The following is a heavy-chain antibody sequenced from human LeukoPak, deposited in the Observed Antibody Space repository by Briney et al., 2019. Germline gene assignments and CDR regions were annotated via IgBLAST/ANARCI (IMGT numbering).Heavy chain of an antibody. D-gene: IGHD3-10*01. V-gene: IGHV3-21*01. Sequence: PGGSLRLSCAASGFTFSSYSMNWVRQAPGKGLEWVSSISSSSSYIYYADSVKGRFTISRDNAKNSLYLQMNSLRAEDTAVYYCARELLWLGEVNYYMDVWGKGTTVTVSS. J-gene: IGHJ6*03. CDR3: ARELLWLGEVNYYMDV. CDR1: GFTFSSYS. CDR2: ISSSSSYI.